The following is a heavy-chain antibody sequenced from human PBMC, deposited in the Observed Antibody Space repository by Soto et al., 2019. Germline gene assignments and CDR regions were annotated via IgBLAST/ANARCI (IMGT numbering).Heavy chain of an antibody. CDR1: GFTFSSYA. J-gene: IGHJ4*02. D-gene: IGHD5-18*01. CDR2: VSGSGGST. Sequence: EVQLLESGGGLVQPGGSLRLSCAASGFTFSSYAMSWVRQAPGKGLQWVSAVSGSGGSTYYADSVKGRFTISRDNSENTLYLQMNSLRAEDTAVYYCAKVRRHLWSFDTFDYWGQGTLVTVSS. CDR3: AKVRRHLWSFDTFDY. V-gene: IGHV3-23*01.